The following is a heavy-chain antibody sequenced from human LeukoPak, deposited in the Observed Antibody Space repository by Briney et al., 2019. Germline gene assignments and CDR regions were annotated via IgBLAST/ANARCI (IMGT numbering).Heavy chain of an antibody. Sequence: GGSLRLSCAASGFSVSNNYMSWVRQAPGNGLEWVSVIHSGGETYYTDSVKGRFTISRDNSKNTLYLQMNSLRAEDTAVYYCGRAGVYSPSSGYGPDRWGQGTLVTVSS. CDR2: IHSGGET. J-gene: IGHJ5*02. V-gene: IGHV3-53*01. CDR1: GFSVSNNY. D-gene: IGHD3-22*01. CDR3: GRAGVYSPSSGYGPDR.